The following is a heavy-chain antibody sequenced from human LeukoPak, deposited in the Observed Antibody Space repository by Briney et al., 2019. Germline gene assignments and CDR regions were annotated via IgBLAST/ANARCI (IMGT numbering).Heavy chain of an antibody. CDR3: AREVVPAAYDY. J-gene: IGHJ4*02. CDR2: IYYSGST. Sequence: PSETLSLTCTVSGGSVSSGSYYWSWIRQPPGKGLEWIGYIYYSGSTNYNPSLKSRVTISVDTSKNQFSLKLSSVTAADTAVYYCAREVVPAAYDYWGQGTLVTVSS. D-gene: IGHD2-2*01. V-gene: IGHV4-61*01. CDR1: GGSVSSGSYY.